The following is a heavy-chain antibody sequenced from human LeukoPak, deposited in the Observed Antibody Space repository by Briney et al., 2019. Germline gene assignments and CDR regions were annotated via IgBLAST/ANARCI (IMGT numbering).Heavy chain of an antibody. CDR3: ARGTSYYGDYGLDP. CDR1: GYTFTSYD. V-gene: IGHV1-8*01. Sequence: GASVKVSCKASGYTFTSYDINWVRQATGQGLEWMGWMNPNSGNTGYAQKFQGRVTMTRNTSISTAYMELSSLRSEDTAVYYCARGTSYYGDYGLDPWGQGTLVTVSS. CDR2: MNPNSGNT. D-gene: IGHD4-17*01. J-gene: IGHJ5*02.